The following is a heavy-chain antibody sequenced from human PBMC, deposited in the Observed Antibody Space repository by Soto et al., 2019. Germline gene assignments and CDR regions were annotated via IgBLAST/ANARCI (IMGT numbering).Heavy chain of an antibody. CDR2: ISWDGGST. V-gene: IGHV3-43D*04. CDR1: GFTFDDYA. Sequence: PGGSLRLSCAASGFTFDDYAMHWVRQAPGKGLEWVSLISWDGGSTYYADSVKGRFTISRDNSKNSLYLQMNSLRAEDTALYYCAKAKGDYYYYYGMDVWGQGTTVTVS. CDR3: AKAKGDYYYYYGMDV. J-gene: IGHJ6*02.